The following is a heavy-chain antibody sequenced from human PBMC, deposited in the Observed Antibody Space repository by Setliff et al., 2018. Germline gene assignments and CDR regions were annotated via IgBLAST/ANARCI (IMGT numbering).Heavy chain of an antibody. D-gene: IGHD2-15*01. CDR1: GGSLTSHY. Sequence: SETLSLTCSVSGGSLTSHYWTWIRQPPGKGLEWIGVISYIERPHYNPSLQSRVTIAMETSNNQVSLTLTSVTAVDSAMYYCARFCGGGSCPDYWGQGPLVTV. V-gene: IGHV4-59*11. J-gene: IGHJ4*02. CDR2: ISYIERP. CDR3: ARFCGGGSCPDY.